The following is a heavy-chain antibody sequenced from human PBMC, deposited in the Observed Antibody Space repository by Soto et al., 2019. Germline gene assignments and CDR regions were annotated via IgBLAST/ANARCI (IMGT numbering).Heavy chain of an antibody. J-gene: IGHJ6*02. V-gene: IGHV3-23*01. Sequence: GGSLRLSCSASGFTFSSYAMSWARQAPGKGLEWVSVISGNGDTTYYAESVKGRFTISRDNSKNTVYLQMNSLRAEDTAVYYCAKDYYSGYEWRDYYHGMDVWGQGTTVTVSS. CDR3: AKDYYSGYEWRDYYHGMDV. D-gene: IGHD5-12*01. CDR1: GFTFSSYA. CDR2: ISGNGDTT.